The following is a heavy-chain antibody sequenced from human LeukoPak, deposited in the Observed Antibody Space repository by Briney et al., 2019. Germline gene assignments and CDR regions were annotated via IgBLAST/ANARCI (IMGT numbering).Heavy chain of an antibody. J-gene: IGHJ6*03. Sequence: SETLSLTCTVSGGSISSYYWSWIRQPPGKGLEWIGYIYYSGSTNYNPSLKSRVTISVDTSKNQFSLKLSSVTAADTAVYYCARVGAAGTPGIYYYYYYMDVWGKGTTVTISS. V-gene: IGHV4-59*01. D-gene: IGHD6-13*01. CDR2: IYYSGST. CDR1: GGSISSYY. CDR3: ARVGAAGTPGIYYYYYYMDV.